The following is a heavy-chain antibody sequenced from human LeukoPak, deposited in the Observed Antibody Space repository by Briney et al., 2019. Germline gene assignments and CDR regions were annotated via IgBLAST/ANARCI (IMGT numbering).Heavy chain of an antibody. CDR3: AGRVFGVVTIDY. CDR2: INHSGST. D-gene: IGHD3-3*01. CDR1: GGSFSGYY. J-gene: IGHJ4*02. Sequence: SETLSLTCAVYGGSFSGYYWSWIRQPPGKGLEWIGEINHSGSTNYNPPLKSRVTISVDTSKNQFSLKLNSVTAADTAVYYCAGRVFGVVTIDYWGRGALVTVSS. V-gene: IGHV4-34*01.